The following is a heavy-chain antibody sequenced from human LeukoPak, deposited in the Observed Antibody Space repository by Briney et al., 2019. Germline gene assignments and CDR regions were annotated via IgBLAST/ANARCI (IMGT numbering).Heavy chain of an antibody. CDR1: GFTFSSYA. CDR3: ARAVVKRGVIIPIDY. D-gene: IGHD3-10*01. J-gene: IGHJ4*02. V-gene: IGHV3-30*04. Sequence: RRSLRLSCAASGFTFSSYAMHWVRQAPGKGLEWVAVISYDGSNKYYADSVKGRFTISRDNSKNTLYLQMNSLRAEDTAVYYCARAVVKRGVIIPIDYWGQGTLVTVSS. CDR2: ISYDGSNK.